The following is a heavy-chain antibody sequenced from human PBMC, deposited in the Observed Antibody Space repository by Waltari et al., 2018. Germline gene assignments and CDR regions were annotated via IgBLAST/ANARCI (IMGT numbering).Heavy chain of an antibody. CDR2: IIPIFGTA. J-gene: IGHJ6*03. D-gene: IGHD2-2*01. V-gene: IGHV1-69*13. Sequence: QVQLVQSGAEVKKPGSSVKVSCQASGSTVSSDAISWVRQDPGQTVEWMGRIIPIFGTANYAQKFQGRVTITADKSTSTAYMELSSLRSEDTAVYYCALGCSSTSCYPRDYYYMEVWGKGTTVTISS. CDR1: GSTVSSDA. CDR3: ALGCSSTSCYPRDYYYMEV.